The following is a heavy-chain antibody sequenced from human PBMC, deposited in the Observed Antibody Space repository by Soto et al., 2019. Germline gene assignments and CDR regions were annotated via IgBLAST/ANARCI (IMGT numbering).Heavy chain of an antibody. J-gene: IGHJ4*02. CDR3: TTDPQIFGVVNSSPGPYYFDY. CDR1: GFTFSNAW. CDR2: IKSKTDGGTT. Sequence: PGGSLRLSCAASGFTFSNAWMSWVRQAPGKGLEWVGRIKSKTDGGTTDYAAPVKGRFTISRDDSKNTLYLQMNSLKTEDTAVYYCTTDPQIFGVVNSSPGPYYFDYWGQGTLATVS. V-gene: IGHV3-15*01. D-gene: IGHD3-3*01.